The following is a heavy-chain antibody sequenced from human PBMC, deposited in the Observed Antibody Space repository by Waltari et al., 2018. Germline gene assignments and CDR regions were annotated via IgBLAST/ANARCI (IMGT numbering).Heavy chain of an antibody. V-gene: IGHV4-34*01. CDR1: GGSFSGYY. D-gene: IGHD1-1*01. CDR2: INHSGST. Sequence: QVQLQQWGAGLLKPSETLSLTCAVYGGSFSGYYWSWIRQPPGKGLEWIGEINHSGSTNYNPSLKSRVTISVDTSKNQFSPKLSSVTAADTAVYYCARERGGKYYYYGMDVWGQGTTVTVSS. CDR3: ARERGGKYYYYGMDV. J-gene: IGHJ6*02.